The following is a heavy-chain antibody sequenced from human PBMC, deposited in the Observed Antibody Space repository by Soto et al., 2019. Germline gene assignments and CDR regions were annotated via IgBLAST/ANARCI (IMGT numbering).Heavy chain of an antibody. CDR1: GFTFTSSA. D-gene: IGHD3-3*01. V-gene: IGHV1-58*02. J-gene: IGHJ6*03. CDR3: AASDSLPTIFGGVDYYYYYMDV. CDR2: IVVGSGNT. Sequence: GASVKVSCKASGFTFTSSAMQWVRQARGQRLEWIGWIVVGSGNTNYAQKFQERVTITRDMSTSTAYMELSSLRSEDTAVYYCAASDSLPTIFGGVDYYYYYMDVWGKGTTVTVSS.